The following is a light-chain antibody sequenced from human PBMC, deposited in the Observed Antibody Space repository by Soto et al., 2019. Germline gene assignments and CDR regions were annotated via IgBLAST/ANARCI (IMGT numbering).Light chain of an antibody. Sequence: EIVLTQSPGTLSLSPGEGATLSCRASQSISSNYLAWYQQRPGQAPRLLIYGASSRATGIPDRFSGGGSGTDFTLTINRLEPEDFAVYYCQQYGSSSPTTFGQATRLEIE. CDR2: GAS. CDR1: QSISSNY. V-gene: IGKV3-20*01. CDR3: QQYGSSSPTT. J-gene: IGKJ5*01.